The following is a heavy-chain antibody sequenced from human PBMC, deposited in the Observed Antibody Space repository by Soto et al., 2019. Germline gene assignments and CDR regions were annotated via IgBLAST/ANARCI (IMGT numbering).Heavy chain of an antibody. J-gene: IGHJ3*02. D-gene: IGHD3-10*01. Sequence: QVQLVESGGGVVQPGRSLRLSCAASGFTFSSYGMHWVREAPGKGLEWVAVISYDGSNKYYADSVKGRFTISRDNSKNTLYLQMNSLRAEDTAVYYCAKVEDGYNSGSDAFDIWGQGTMVTVSS. CDR2: ISYDGSNK. CDR1: GFTFSSYG. V-gene: IGHV3-30*18. CDR3: AKVEDGYNSGSDAFDI.